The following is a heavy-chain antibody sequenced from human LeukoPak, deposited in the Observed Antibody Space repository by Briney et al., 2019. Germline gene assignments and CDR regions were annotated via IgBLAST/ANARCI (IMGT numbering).Heavy chain of an antibody. CDR3: ARGGGGAKAFYFDY. CDR2: IDNNGIT. D-gene: IGHD1-26*01. V-gene: IGHV4-34*01. J-gene: IGHJ4*02. Sequence: SETLSLTCAVSSESFSGNFWPWISQSPGKGLEWIGEIDNNGITNYNPSLKSRGTMSLDTTRKRCSLRLTPPSAADTGVYYCARGGGGAKAFYFDYWGQGSLVTVSS. CDR1: SESFSGNF.